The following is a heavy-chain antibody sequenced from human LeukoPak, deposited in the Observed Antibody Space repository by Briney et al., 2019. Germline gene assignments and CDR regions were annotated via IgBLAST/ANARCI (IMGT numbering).Heavy chain of an antibody. CDR1: GFTFDDYA. CDR2: ISWDSNSI. V-gene: IGHV3-9*01. Sequence: QSGGSLRLSCAASGFTFDDYAMYWVRQTPGKGLEWVSGISWDSNSICYADSVKGRLTISRDNAKNSLYLQMNSLRVEDTAVYYCAKDGGGTGIQLWSDYWGQGTLVTVSS. CDR3: AKDGGGTGIQLWSDY. D-gene: IGHD5-18*01. J-gene: IGHJ4*02.